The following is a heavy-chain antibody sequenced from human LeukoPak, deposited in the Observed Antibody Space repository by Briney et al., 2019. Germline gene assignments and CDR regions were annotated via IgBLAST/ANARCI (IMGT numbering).Heavy chain of an antibody. CDR3: AREGTYFFASGSFQGYYFDL. CDR2: ISYDGSNK. J-gene: IGHJ4*02. CDR1: GFTFSSYA. Sequence: GGSLRLSCAASGFTFSSYAMHWVRQAPGKGLEWVAVISYDGSNKYYADSVKGRFTISRDNSKNTLYLQMNSLRAEDTAVFYCAREGTYFFASGSFQGYYFDLWGQGTLVTVSS. V-gene: IGHV3-30-3*01. D-gene: IGHD3-10*01.